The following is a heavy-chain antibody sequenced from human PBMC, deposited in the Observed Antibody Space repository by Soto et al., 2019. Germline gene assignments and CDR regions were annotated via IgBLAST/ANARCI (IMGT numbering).Heavy chain of an antibody. V-gene: IGHV4-31*03. D-gene: IGHD3-22*01. CDR3: ARGYYEYYFDY. J-gene: IGHJ4*02. Sequence: SETLSLTCTVSGGSISSGGYYWSWIRQHPGKGLEWIGYIYYSGSTYYNPSLKSRVTISVDTSKNQFSLKLSSVTAADTAVYYCARGYYEYYFDYWGQGTLVTVSS. CDR1: GGSISSGGYY. CDR2: IYYSGST.